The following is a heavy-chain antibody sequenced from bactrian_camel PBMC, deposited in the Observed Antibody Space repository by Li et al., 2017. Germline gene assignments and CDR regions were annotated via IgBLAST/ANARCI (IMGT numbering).Heavy chain of an antibody. CDR3: VRDQVDGDGVPGLGY. V-gene: IGHV3S1*01. D-gene: IGHD3*01. J-gene: IGHJ6*01. Sequence: HVQLVESGGGLVQPGGSLRLSCSAGGSTSMYWWMGWVRQTPGKGLEWVSAISASGGTTIYADSVKGRFTISRDNAKNTVYLQLNSLKTEDTAVYYCVRDQVDGDGVPGLGYWGQGTQVTVS. CDR1: GSTSMYWW. CDR2: ISASGGTT.